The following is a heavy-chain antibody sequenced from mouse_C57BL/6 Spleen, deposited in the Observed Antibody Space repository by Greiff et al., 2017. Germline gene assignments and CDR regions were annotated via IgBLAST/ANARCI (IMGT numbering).Heavy chain of an antibody. CDR1: GYAFSSSW. CDR2: IYPGDGDT. D-gene: IGHD2-3*01. Sequence: VQLQQSGPELVKPGASVKISCKASGYAFSSSWMNWVKQRPGKGLEWIGRIYPGDGDTNYNGKFKGKATLTADKSSSTAYMQLSSLTSEDSAVYFCAREGYDGYYLFDYWGQGTTLTVSS. CDR3: AREGYDGYYLFDY. V-gene: IGHV1-82*01. J-gene: IGHJ2*01.